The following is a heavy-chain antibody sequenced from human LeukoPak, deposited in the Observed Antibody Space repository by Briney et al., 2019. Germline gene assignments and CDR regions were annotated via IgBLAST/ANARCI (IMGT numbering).Heavy chain of an antibody. Sequence: SETLSLTCTVSGGSISSGGYYWRWIRPHPGKGLEWIGYIYYSGSTYYNPSLKSRVTISVDTSKNQFSLKLSSVTAADTAVYYCARASAVGDYDAFDIWGQGTMVTVSS. D-gene: IGHD1-26*01. CDR2: IYYSGST. CDR1: GGSISSGGYY. CDR3: ARASAVGDYDAFDI. J-gene: IGHJ3*02. V-gene: IGHV4-31*03.